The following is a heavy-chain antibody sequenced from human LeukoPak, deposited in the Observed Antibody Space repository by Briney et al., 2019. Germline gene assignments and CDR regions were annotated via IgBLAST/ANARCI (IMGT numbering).Heavy chain of an antibody. J-gene: IGHJ4*02. CDR2: IYYSGRT. V-gene: IGHV4-30-4*01. CDR1: GGSISSGDYY. D-gene: IGHD3-10*01. CDR3: ASYYRSGSYPLFNY. Sequence: PSETLSLTRTVSGGSISSGDYYWSWIRQPPGKGLEWIGYIYYSGRTHYNPSLKSRITISVDTSKNQFSLKLSSVTAADTAVYYCASYYRSGSYPLFNYWGQGTLVTVSS.